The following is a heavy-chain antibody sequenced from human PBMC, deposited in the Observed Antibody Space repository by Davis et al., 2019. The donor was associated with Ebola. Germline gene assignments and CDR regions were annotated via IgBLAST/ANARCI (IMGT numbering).Heavy chain of an antibody. D-gene: IGHD6-13*01. CDR3: ARASGGSSWYWFDP. CDR1: GGSISSGDYS. CDR2: IYHSGST. V-gene: IGHV4-30-2*01. J-gene: IGHJ5*02. Sequence: MPSETLSLTCAVSGGSISSGDYSWSWLRQPPGKGLEWIGYIYHSGSTYYNPSLKSRVTISIDRSKNQFSLKLSSVTAADTAVYYCARASGGSSWYWFDPWGQGTLVTVSS.